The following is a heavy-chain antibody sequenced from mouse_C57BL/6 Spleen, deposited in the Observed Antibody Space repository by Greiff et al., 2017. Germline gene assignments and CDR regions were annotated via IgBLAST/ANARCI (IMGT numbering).Heavy chain of an antibody. CDR2: IWSGGST. V-gene: IGHV2-2*01. Sequence: VQLVESGPGLVQPSQSLSITCTVSGFSLTSYGVHWVRQSPGKGLEWLGVIWSGGSTDYNAAFISRLSISKDNSKSQVFFKMNSLQADDTAIYYCARNGGYDYDRYFDVWGTGTTVTVSS. J-gene: IGHJ1*03. CDR3: ARNGGYDYDRYFDV. CDR1: GFSLTSYG. D-gene: IGHD2-4*01.